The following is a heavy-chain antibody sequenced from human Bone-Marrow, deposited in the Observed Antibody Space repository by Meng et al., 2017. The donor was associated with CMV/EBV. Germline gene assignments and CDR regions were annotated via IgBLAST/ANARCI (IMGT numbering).Heavy chain of an antibody. D-gene: IGHD3-10*01. CDR1: GGTFSSYG. CDR2: IRNDGSNK. J-gene: IGHJ3*02. Sequence: SCKASGGTFSSYGMHWVRQAPGKGLEWVSFIRNDGSNKYYEDPVKGRFTVSRDNSKNTLYLQMNSLRPEDTAVYYCAKSMLLGVHGGFDIWGQGTMVTVSS. V-gene: IGHV3-30*02. CDR3: AKSMLLGVHGGFDI.